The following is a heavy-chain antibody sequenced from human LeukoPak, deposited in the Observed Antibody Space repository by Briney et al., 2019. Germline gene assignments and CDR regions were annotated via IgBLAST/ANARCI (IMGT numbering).Heavy chain of an antibody. J-gene: IGHJ6*04. Sequence: SETLSLTCAVYGGSFSGYYWSWIRQPPGNGLEWIGEINHSGSTNYNPSLKSRVTISVDTSKNQFSLKLSSVTAADTAVYYCARGRIVVVVAATPRLYGMDVGGKGTTVTVSS. D-gene: IGHD2-15*01. CDR1: GGSFSGYY. V-gene: IGHV4-34*01. CDR3: ARGRIVVVVAATPRLYGMDV. CDR2: INHSGST.